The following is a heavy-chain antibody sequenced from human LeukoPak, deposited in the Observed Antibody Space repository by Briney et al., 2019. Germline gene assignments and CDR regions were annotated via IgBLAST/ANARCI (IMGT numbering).Heavy chain of an antibody. D-gene: IGHD3-10*01. CDR2: INHSGIT. Sequence: SETLSLTCSVYGGSFIDYSWSWIRQPPGKGLEWIGEINHSGITNYNPSLESRVTMSVDTSKNQFSPKLSSVTAADTAVYYCARHRATGITMVRGVPSPLDYWGQGTLVTDSS. J-gene: IGHJ4*02. CDR3: ARHRATGITMVRGVPSPLDY. V-gene: IGHV4-34*01. CDR1: GGSFIDYS.